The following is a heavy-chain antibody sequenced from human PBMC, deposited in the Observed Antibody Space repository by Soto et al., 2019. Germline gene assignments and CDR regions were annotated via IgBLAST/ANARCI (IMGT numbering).Heavy chain of an antibody. CDR3: ARDLPPDL. Sequence: HPGGSLRLSCAASAFTVSSKYMNWVRQAPGKGLGWVSITWSAGLTYYADSVRGRFTISRDISKTILFLQMNNLRAEDSAIYYCARDLPPDLWGQGTLVTVSS. CDR2: TWSAGLT. J-gene: IGHJ5*02. CDR1: AFTVSSKY. V-gene: IGHV3-53*01.